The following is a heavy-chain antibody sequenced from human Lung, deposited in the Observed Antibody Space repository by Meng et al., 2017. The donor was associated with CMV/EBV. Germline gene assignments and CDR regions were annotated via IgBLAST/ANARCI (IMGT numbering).Heavy chain of an antibody. CDR2: IYPGDSDT. J-gene: IGHJ3*02. CDR1: GYSFTNYW. Sequence: GESXKISCQGSGYSFTNYWIAWVRQMPGKGLEWMGIIYPGDSDTRYSPSFQGHVTILADKSINTAYLQWSSLKASDTAVYYCARPGYYASSDYFWTCDIWXQGTXVTVSS. V-gene: IGHV5-51*01. D-gene: IGHD3-16*01. CDR3: ARPGYYASSDYFWTCDI.